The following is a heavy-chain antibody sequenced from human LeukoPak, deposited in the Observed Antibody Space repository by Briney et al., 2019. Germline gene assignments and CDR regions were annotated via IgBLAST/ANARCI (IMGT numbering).Heavy chain of an antibody. Sequence: SETLSLTCTLSGGSISKSSSYWGWIRQPPGKGLEWIGTIYYSGSTYYNPSLKSRVTISLATSKNQFSLKLSSVTAADTAVYFCTKVPDTWLQADPWGQGTLVTVSS. D-gene: IGHD2-2*01. CDR2: IYYSGST. J-gene: IGHJ5*02. CDR3: TKVPDTWLQADP. V-gene: IGHV4-39*01. CDR1: GGSISKSSSY.